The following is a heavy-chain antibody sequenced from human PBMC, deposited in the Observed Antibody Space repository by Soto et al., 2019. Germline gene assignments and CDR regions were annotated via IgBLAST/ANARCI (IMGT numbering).Heavy chain of an antibody. CDR2: MNPNSGNK. CDR1: GYTFTSYD. J-gene: IGHJ4*02. CDR3: AREKSSYYDY. Sequence: QVQLVQAGAEVKKPGASVKVSCQASGYTFTSYDINWVRQSTGLGLERMGWMNPNSGNKCYAQKFQGRVTMTRNTSIITAYMELSSLRSDDTAVYYCAREKSSYYDYWGQGTLVTVSS. V-gene: IGHV1-8*01. D-gene: IGHD2-2*01.